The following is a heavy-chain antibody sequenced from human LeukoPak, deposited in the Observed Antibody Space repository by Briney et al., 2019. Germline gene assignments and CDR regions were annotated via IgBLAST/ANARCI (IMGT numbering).Heavy chain of an antibody. CDR3: ARRKYREGAFDI. CDR1: GGSISSYY. CDR2: IYTSGST. Sequence: PSETLSLTCTVSGGSISSYYWSWIRPPAGKGLEWIGRIYTSGSTNYNPSLKSRVTISVDKSKNQFSLKLSSVTAADTAVYYCARRKYREGAFDIWGQGTMVTVSS. V-gene: IGHV4-4*07. J-gene: IGHJ3*02. D-gene: IGHD1-14*01.